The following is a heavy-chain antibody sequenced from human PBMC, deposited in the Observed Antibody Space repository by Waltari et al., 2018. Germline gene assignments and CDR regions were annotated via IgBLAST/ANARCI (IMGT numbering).Heavy chain of an antibody. V-gene: IGHV1-69*01. J-gene: IGHJ2*01. CDR2: IIPIFGTA. CDR3: ARDDPGIAVAGRDWYFDL. Sequence: QVQLVQSGAEVKKPGSSVKVSCKASGGNFSSDAISWVRQARGRGLEWMGGIIPIFGTANYAQKFQGRVTFTADESTSTAYMELSSLRSEDTAVYYCARDDPGIAVAGRDWYFDLWGRGTLVTVSS. D-gene: IGHD6-19*01. CDR1: GGNFSSDA.